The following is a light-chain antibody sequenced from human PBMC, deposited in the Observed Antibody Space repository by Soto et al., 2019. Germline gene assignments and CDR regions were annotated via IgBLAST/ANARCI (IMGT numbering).Light chain of an antibody. CDR3: QQSYNTPRT. Sequence: DIQMTQSPSSLSASVGDRVTITCRASQNISKYLNWYQRKPGKAPKLLIYAASTLQSGVPSRFSGSESGTEFTLTISSLQPEDFATYYCQQSYNTPRTFGQGTKLEIK. CDR2: AAS. J-gene: IGKJ2*01. CDR1: QNISKY. V-gene: IGKV1-39*01.